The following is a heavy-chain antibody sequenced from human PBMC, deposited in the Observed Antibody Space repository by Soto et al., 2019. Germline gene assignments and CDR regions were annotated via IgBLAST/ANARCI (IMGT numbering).Heavy chain of an antibody. V-gene: IGHV1-18*01. CDR3: ARGVIVGAIGNYYGMDV. J-gene: IGHJ6*02. D-gene: IGHD1-26*01. CDR2: ISAYNGNT. CDR1: GYTFTSYG. Sequence: AASVKVSFKASGYTFTSYGISWVRQAPGQGLERMGWISAYNGNTNYAQKLQGRVTMTTDTSTSTAYMELRSLRSDDTAVYYCARGVIVGAIGNYYGMDVWGQGTTVTVSS.